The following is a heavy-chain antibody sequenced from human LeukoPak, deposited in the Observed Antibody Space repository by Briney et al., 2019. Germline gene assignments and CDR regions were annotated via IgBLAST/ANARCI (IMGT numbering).Heavy chain of an antibody. J-gene: IGHJ3*02. CDR2: IYSGGST. V-gene: IGHV3-66*01. Sequence: GGSLRLSCAASGFTVSSNYMSWVRQAPGKGLEWVSVIYSGGSTYYADSVKGRLTISRDNSKNTLYLQMNSLRAEDTAVYYCARDKSGAFDIWGQGTMVTVSS. D-gene: IGHD1-1*01. CDR3: ARDKSGAFDI. CDR1: GFTVSSNY.